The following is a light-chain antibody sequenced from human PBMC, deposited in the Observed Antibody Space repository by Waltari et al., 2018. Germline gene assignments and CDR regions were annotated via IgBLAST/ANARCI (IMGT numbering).Light chain of an antibody. J-gene: IGKJ4*01. CDR2: DAT. V-gene: IGKV3-11*01. CDR3: QQRSNWPMT. Sequence: EVVLTQSPATLSLSPGDTATLSCRASQGVSMYLAWYQHRPGQGPRLLIYDATNRATGIPARFSGSGSGTDFTLTISSLDPEDFAVYFCQQRSNWPMTFGGGTKVEIK. CDR1: QGVSMY.